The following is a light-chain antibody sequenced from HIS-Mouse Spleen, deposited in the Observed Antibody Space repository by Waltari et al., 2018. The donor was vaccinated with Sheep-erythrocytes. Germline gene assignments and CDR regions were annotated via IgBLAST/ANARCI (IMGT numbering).Light chain of an antibody. CDR3: SSYAGSNNWV. V-gene: IGLV2-8*01. CDR1: SSDGGGSNY. J-gene: IGLJ3*02. Sequence: QSALTQPPSASGSPGQSVTTPCTGTSSDGGGSNYVSWYQQHPGKAPKLMIYEVSKRPSGVPDRFSGSKSGNTASLTVSGLQAEDEADYYCSSYAGSNNWVFGGGTKLTVL. CDR2: EVS.